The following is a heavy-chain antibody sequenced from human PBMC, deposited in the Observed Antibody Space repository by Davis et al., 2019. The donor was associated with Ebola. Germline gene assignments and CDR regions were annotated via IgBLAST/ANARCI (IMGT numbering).Heavy chain of an antibody. V-gene: IGHV4-59*12. D-gene: IGHD6-13*01. J-gene: IGHJ3*02. CDR3: ARDEAAVLGAFDI. CDR2: IYYSGTT. CDR1: GGSISSYY. Sequence: SETLSLTCTVSGGSISSYYWSWIRQPPGKGLEWIAYIYYSGTTSYNPSLKSRVTISVDTSKNQFSLKLSSVTAADTAVYYCARDEAAVLGAFDIWGQGTMVTVSS.